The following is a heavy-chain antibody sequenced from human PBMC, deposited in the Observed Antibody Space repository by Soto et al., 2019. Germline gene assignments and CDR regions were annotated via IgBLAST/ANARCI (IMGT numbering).Heavy chain of an antibody. CDR1: GGSISSYY. Sequence: SETLSLTCTVSGGSISSYYWSWIRQPPGKGLEWIGYIYYSGSTNYNPSLKSRVTISVDTSKNQFSLKLSSVTAADTAVYYCARWGVNRAFDIWGQGTMVTVSS. CDR3: ARWGVNRAFDI. V-gene: IGHV4-59*01. CDR2: IYYSGST. J-gene: IGHJ3*02. D-gene: IGHD3-16*01.